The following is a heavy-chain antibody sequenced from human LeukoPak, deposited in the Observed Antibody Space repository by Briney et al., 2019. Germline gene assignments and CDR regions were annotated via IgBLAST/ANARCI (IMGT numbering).Heavy chain of an antibody. Sequence: SGTLPLTCAVSGGSISSSNWWSGVRQPPGKGLEWFGEIYHSGSTNYNPSLKSRVTISVDKSKNQFSLKLSSVTAADTAVYYCARRASSGYYNYFDYWGQGTLVTVSS. D-gene: IGHD3-3*01. J-gene: IGHJ4*02. CDR2: IYHSGST. V-gene: IGHV4-4*02. CDR3: ARRASSGYYNYFDY. CDR1: GGSISSSNW.